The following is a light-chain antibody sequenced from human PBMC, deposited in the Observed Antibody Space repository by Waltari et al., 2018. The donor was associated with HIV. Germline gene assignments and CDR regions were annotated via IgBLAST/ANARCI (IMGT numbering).Light chain of an antibody. J-gene: IGKJ4*01. V-gene: IGKV1-12*01. Sequence: DIRMAQSPSFVSASVGDNVTITCRARQPIGSSLAWYQHKPGGVPTLLIYRASILQPGVPSRFTATGSALDFSLSIARLETEDSAVYYCQQANTFPHTFGGGP. CDR2: RAS. CDR1: QPIGSS. CDR3: QQANTFPHT.